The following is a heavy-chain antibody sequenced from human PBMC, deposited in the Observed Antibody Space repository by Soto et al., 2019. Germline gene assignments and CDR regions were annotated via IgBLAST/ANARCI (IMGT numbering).Heavy chain of an antibody. D-gene: IGHD2-21*01. CDR2: IYHSGST. J-gene: IGHJ4*02. V-gene: IGHV4-30-2*01. CDR3: ARGPPLLW. Sequence: PSETLSITCAVSGGSISSGGYSWSWIRQPPGKGLECIGYIYHSGSTYYNPSLKSRVTISVDRSKNQFSLKLSSVTAADTAVYYCARGPPLLWWSQGTLVTVSS. CDR1: GGSISSGGYS.